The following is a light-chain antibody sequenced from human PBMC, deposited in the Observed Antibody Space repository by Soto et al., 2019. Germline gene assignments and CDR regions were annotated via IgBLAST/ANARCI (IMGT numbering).Light chain of an antibody. J-gene: IGKJ5*01. CDR2: CAF. Sequence: EIAMTQVPARLCVSPGEGANLSCRGTHNTNCNLAAYQQQPRQAPTLLIYCAFTRSTSIPARFSSSGSATEFTLTISSIQSQDFAVYYCQQHSNWPPNNFGQGTQLEIK. CDR3: QQHSNWPPNN. V-gene: IGKV3-15*01. CDR1: HNTNCN.